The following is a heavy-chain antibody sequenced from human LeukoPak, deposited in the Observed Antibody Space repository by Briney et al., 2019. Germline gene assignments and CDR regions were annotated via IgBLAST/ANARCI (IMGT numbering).Heavy chain of an antibody. V-gene: IGHV1-46*01. CDR3: ARGGYSGYDADY. CDR2: IIPSDGIT. D-gene: IGHD5-12*01. J-gene: IGHJ4*02. CDR1: GYTFSSYY. Sequence: ASVKVSCKASGYTFSSYYVHWVRQAPGQGLEWMGMIIPSDGITSYAQKFQGRVTMTRDMSTSTVYMELSSLRSDDTAVYYCARGGYSGYDADYWGQGTLVTVSS.